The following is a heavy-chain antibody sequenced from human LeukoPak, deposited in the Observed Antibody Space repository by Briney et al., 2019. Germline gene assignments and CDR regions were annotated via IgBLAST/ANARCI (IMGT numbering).Heavy chain of an antibody. CDR1: GFTFSSYN. CDR2: ISSSSNTR. V-gene: IGHV3-48*02. D-gene: IGHD3-22*01. Sequence: GGALRLSCAASGFTFSSYNMNWVRQAPGKGLEWVSYISSSSNTRYYADSVKGRFTISRDNAKNSLYLQMNSLRDEDTAVYYCARDSSGYFLSFDYWGEGTVATVSS. J-gene: IGHJ4*02. CDR3: ARDSSGYFLSFDY.